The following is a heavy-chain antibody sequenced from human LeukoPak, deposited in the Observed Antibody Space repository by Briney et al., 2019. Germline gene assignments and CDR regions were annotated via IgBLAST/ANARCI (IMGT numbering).Heavy chain of an antibody. D-gene: IGHD5-12*01. CDR3: ARATGYGGYEVDY. Sequence: ASVKVSCKASGYTFTGYYMHWVRQAPGQGLEWMGWINPNSGGTNYAQKFQGRVTMTRDTSISTAYMELSRLRSDDTAVYYSARATGYGGYEVDYWGQGTLVTVSS. CDR1: GYTFTGYY. V-gene: IGHV1-2*02. J-gene: IGHJ4*02. CDR2: INPNSGGT.